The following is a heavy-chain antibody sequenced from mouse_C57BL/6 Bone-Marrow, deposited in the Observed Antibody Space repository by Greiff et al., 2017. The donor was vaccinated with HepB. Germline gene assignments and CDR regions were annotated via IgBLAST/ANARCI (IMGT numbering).Heavy chain of an antibody. CDR2: ISDGGSYT. Sequence: EVMLVESGGGLVKPGGSLKLSCAASGFTFSSYAMSWVRQTPEKRLEWVATISDGGSYTYYPDNVKGRFTISRDNAKNNLYLQMSHLKSEDTAMYYCARDDYGSLGYAMDYWGQGTSVTVSS. V-gene: IGHV5-4*01. J-gene: IGHJ4*01. CDR3: ARDDYGSLGYAMDY. CDR1: GFTFSSYA. D-gene: IGHD2-4*01.